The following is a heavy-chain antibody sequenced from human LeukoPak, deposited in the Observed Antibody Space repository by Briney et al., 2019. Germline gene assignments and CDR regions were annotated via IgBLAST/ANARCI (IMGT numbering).Heavy chain of an antibody. D-gene: IGHD3-10*01. CDR2: IYYDGNNK. CDR3: AKSAQDYYGSGSYYYPYYDYFIDV. CDR1: GFTFSNYG. V-gene: IGHV3-33*06. J-gene: IGHJ6*03. Sequence: GGSLRLSCEASGFTFSNYGMQWVRQAPGKGLEWVALIYYDGNNKIYSDSVKDRFTISRDNSRNALFLQMNSLRAEDSAVYYCAKSAQDYYGSGSYYYPYYDYFIDVWGKGTTVTVSS.